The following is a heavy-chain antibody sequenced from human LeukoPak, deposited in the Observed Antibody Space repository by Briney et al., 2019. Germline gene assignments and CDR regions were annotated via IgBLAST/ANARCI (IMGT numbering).Heavy chain of an antibody. Sequence: PSETLSLTCTVSGGSINSYYWSWIRQPPGKGLEWIGYIYYSGSTNYNPSRKSRVTISIDTSKNQFSQKLCSVTGAETAAYYCGRSGLWFGEFDYWGQGTLVSVSS. D-gene: IGHD3-10*01. CDR2: IYYSGST. CDR1: GGSINSYY. V-gene: IGHV4-59*01. J-gene: IGHJ4*02. CDR3: GRSGLWFGEFDY.